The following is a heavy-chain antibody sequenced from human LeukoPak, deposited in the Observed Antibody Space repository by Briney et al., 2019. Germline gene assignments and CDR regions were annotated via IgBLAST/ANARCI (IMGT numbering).Heavy chain of an antibody. CDR3: ARLDCSSTSCYGPPYYFDY. CDR1: GGSISSSSYY. CDR2: IYYSGST. V-gene: IGHV4-39*07. J-gene: IGHJ4*02. Sequence: SETLSLTCTVSGGSISSSSYYWGWIRQPPGKGLEWIGSIYYSGSTYYNPSLKSRVTISVDTSKNQFSLKLSSVTAADTAVYYCARLDCSSTSCYGPPYYFDYWGQGTLVTVSS. D-gene: IGHD2-2*01.